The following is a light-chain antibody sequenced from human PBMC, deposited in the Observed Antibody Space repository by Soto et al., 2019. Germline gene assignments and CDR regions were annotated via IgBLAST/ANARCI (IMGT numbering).Light chain of an antibody. CDR3: GAWDSSLGWV. J-gene: IGLJ3*02. CDR2: END. V-gene: IGLV1-51*02. Sequence: QSVLTQPPSVSAAPGQRVTISCSGGSSNIGNNYVSWYQQFPGTAPKLLIYENDKRPSGIPDRFSGSKSGTSAPLVITGLLPGDEADYYCGAWDSSLGWVFGGGTQLTVL. CDR1: SSNIGNNY.